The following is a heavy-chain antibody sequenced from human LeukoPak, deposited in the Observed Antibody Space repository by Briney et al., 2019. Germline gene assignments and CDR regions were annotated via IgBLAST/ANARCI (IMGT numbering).Heavy chain of an antibody. CDR1: GGSISSYY. CDR2: IYYSGST. D-gene: IGHD3-10*01. J-gene: IGHJ4*02. CDR3: ARDRNYYGSGSYYFDY. V-gene: IGHV4-59*01. Sequence: SETLSLTCTVSGGSISSYYWSWIRQPPGKGLEWIGYIYYSGSTNYNPSLKSRVTISVDTSKNQFSLKLSSVTAADTAAYYCARDRNYYGSGSYYFDYWGQGTLVTVSS.